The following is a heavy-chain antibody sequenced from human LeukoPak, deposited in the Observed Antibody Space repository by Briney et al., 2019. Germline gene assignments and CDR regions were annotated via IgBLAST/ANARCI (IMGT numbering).Heavy chain of an antibody. CDR1: GFTFSSYA. J-gene: IGHJ4*02. CDR3: AKSLSGYLGSFYYLDY. V-gene: IGHV3-23*01. Sequence: PGASLRLSCAASGFTFSSYAMSWVRQAPGKGLEWVSAISGSGGSTYYADSVKGRFTISRDNSKNTLYLQMNSLRAEDTAVYYCAKSLSGYLGSFYYLDYWGQGTLVTVSS. D-gene: IGHD3-22*01. CDR2: ISGSGGST.